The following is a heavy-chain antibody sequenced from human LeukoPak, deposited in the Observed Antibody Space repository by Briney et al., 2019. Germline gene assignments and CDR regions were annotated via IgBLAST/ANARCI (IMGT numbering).Heavy chain of an antibody. CDR2: ISGSGGST. D-gene: IGHD3-22*01. J-gene: IGHJ4*02. CDR3: ANEDYYDSSAFLAH. V-gene: IGHV3-23*01. Sequence: PGASLRLSCAASGFTFSSYAMSWVRQAPGKGLEWVSAISGSGGSTYYADSVKGRFTISRDNSKNTLYLQMNSLRADDTAVYYCANEDYYDSSAFLAHWGQGTLVTVSS. CDR1: GFTFSSYA.